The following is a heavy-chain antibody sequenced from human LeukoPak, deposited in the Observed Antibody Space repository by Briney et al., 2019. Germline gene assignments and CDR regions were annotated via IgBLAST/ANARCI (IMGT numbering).Heavy chain of an antibody. J-gene: IGHJ4*02. V-gene: IGHV1-69*01. CDR1: GDSFTFTSHA. D-gene: IGHD2-21*02. CDR2: FIPIYGSA. Sequence: SVKVSCKASGDSFTFTSHAITWVRQAPGQGLEWMGGFIPIYGSANYAQKFQGRVTIISDEATRTVYMELSSLRPEDSAVYYCAREEHVVVTAKLFDYWGQGTLVTVSS. CDR3: AREEHVVVTAKLFDY.